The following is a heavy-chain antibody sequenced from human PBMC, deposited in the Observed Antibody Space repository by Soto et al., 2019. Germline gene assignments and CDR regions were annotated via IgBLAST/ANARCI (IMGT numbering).Heavy chain of an antibody. D-gene: IGHD1-1*01. CDR1: GYSFTSHY. V-gene: IGHV1-46*03. J-gene: IGHJ5*02. CDR2: IYPGGVNI. CDR3: ARDQIWHDMVVWFDT. Sequence: QVQLVQSGAEVKKPGASVKVSCKAIGYSFTSHYMHWVRQAPGQGLEWMGTIYPGGVNIGYAQKFKGRVTMTKDTSTRPVYMELNSLASEDTGVYYCARDQIWHDMVVWFDTWGQGTLVTVSS.